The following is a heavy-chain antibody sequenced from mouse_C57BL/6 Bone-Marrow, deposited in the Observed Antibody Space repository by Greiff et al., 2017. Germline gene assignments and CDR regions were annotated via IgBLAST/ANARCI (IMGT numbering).Heavy chain of an antibody. J-gene: IGHJ4*01. V-gene: IGHV1-85*01. CDR2: IYPRAGST. Sequence: VQLQQSGPELVKPGASVKLSCKASGYTFTSYDINWVKQRPGQGLEWIGWIYPRAGSTKYNEKFKGKATLTVDTSSSTAYMELHSLTSEDSAVYFCARAGTGYAMDYWGQGTSVTGSS. D-gene: IGHD3-3*01. CDR3: ARAGTGYAMDY. CDR1: GYTFTSYD.